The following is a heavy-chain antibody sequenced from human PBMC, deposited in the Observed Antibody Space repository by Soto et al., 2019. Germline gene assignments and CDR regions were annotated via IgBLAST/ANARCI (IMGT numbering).Heavy chain of an antibody. CDR3: AKVAITMVRGIVYYFDY. J-gene: IGHJ4*02. V-gene: IGHV3-23*01. D-gene: IGHD3-10*01. CDR2: ISGSGGST. CDR1: GFTFSSDV. Sequence: GGSLRLSCAASGFTFSSDVMSWVRQAPEKGLEWVSGISGSGGSTYYADSVKGRFTISRDNSKNTLYLQMNSLRAEDTAIYYCAKVAITMVRGIVYYFDYWGQGTLVTVSS.